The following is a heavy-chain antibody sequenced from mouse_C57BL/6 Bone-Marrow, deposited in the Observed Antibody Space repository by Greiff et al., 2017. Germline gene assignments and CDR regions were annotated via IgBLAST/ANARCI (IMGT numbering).Heavy chain of an antibody. CDR3: VSYYYDSCEFAY. V-gene: IGHV1-31*01. J-gene: IGHJ3*01. D-gene: IGHD1-1*01. CDR1: GYSFTGYY. Sequence: VQLQQSGPELVKPGASVKLSCKASGYSFTGYYMHWVKQSHGHILDWIGYIYPYNGVSSYNQKFKGKATLTVDKSSSTAYMELRSLTSEDSAVYSGVSYYYDSCEFAYWGQGTLVTVSA. CDR2: IYPYNGVS.